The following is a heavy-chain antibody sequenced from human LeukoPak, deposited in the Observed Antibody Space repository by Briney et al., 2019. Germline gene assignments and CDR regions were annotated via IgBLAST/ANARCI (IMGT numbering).Heavy chain of an antibody. V-gene: IGHV4-34*01. D-gene: IGHD5-18*01. CDR2: INHSGST. Sequence: PSETLSLTCAVYGGSFSGYYWSWIRQPPGKGLEWIWEINHSGSTNYNPSLKSRVTISVDTSKNQFSLKLSSVTAADTAVYYCARWRGYSYEYYFDCWGQGTLVTVSS. CDR3: ARWRGYSYEYYFDC. CDR1: GGSFSGYY. J-gene: IGHJ4*02.